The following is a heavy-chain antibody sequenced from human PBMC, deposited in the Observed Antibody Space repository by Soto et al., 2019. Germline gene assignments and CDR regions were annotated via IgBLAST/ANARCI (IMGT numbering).Heavy chain of an antibody. J-gene: IGHJ4*01. CDR3: AKVTIAVAGEFYFDY. CDR1: GFTFSSYG. Sequence: GGSLRLSCAASGFTFSSYGMHWVRQAPGKGLEWVAVISYDGSNKYYADSVKGRFTISRDNSKNTLYLQMNSLRAEDTAVYYCAKVTIAVAGEFYFDYWGHGTLVTVSS. CDR2: ISYDGSNK. D-gene: IGHD6-19*01. V-gene: IGHV3-30*18.